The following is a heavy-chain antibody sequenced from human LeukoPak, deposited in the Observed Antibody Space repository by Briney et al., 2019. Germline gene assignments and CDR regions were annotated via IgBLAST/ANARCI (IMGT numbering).Heavy chain of an antibody. J-gene: IGHJ6*02. CDR2: MNPNSGNT. V-gene: IGHV1-8*01. Sequence: GASVKVSCKASGCTFTSYDINWVRQATGQGLEWMGWMNPNSGNTGYAQKFQGRVTMTRNTSISTAYMELSSLRSEDTAVYYCARGTKRVTTSSLYYYYYGMDVWGQGTTVTVSS. CDR1: GCTFTSYD. CDR3: ARGTKRVTTSSLYYYYYGMDV. D-gene: IGHD4-11*01.